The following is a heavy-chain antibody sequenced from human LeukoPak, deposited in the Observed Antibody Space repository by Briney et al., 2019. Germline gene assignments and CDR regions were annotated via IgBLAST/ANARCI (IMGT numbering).Heavy chain of an antibody. J-gene: IGHJ4*02. V-gene: IGHV3-48*01. CDR3: ARVCSGGSCFNFDY. D-gene: IGHD2-15*01. CDR2: ISSSSSTI. Sequence: GGSLRLSCAASGFTFSSYSMNWIRKAPGKGLEWVSYISSSSSTIYYADSVKGRFTISIDNAKNSLYLQMNSLRAEDTAVYYCARVCSGGSCFNFDYWGQGTLVTVSS. CDR1: GFTFSSYS.